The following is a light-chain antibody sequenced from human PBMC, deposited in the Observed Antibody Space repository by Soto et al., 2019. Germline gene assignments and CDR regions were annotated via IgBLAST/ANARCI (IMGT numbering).Light chain of an antibody. Sequence: DIQRTQSPSSLSASVGDRVTITCRASQGISNYLAWYQQKPGKVPMLLIYAASTWQSGVPSRFSVSGSRTDFTLTISSLQPDDVATYYCPKYKRAPLLVGGGTKEQI. CDR2: AAS. CDR3: PKYKRAPLL. V-gene: IGKV1-27*01. J-gene: IGKJ4*01. CDR1: QGISNY.